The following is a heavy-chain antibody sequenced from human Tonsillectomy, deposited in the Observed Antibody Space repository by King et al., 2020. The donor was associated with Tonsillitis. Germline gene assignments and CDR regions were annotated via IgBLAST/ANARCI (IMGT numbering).Heavy chain of an antibody. CDR3: ARDPYYYGSGTINNWFDP. V-gene: IGHV3-30-3*01. CDR2: ISYDGSDK. CDR1: GLTFSSHA. J-gene: IGHJ5*02. D-gene: IGHD3-10*01. Sequence: VQLVESGGGVVQPGRSLRLSCAASGLTFSSHAMHWVRQAPGKGLEWLAVISYDGSDKYYADSVKGRFTISRDNSNNTLYLQINILRTEDTAVYYCARDPYYYGSGTINNWFDPWGQGTLVTVSS.